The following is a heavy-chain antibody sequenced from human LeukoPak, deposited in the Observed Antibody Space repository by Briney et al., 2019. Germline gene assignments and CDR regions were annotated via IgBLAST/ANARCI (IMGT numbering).Heavy chain of an antibody. D-gene: IGHD5-12*01. CDR3: ASIGVVATIAVDY. V-gene: IGHV3-21*01. CDR1: GFTFSSYS. J-gene: IGHJ4*02. CDR2: ISSSSSYI. Sequence: GGSLRLPCAASGFTFSSYSMNWVRQAPGKGLEWVSSISSSSSYIYYADSVKGRFTISRDNAKNSLYLQMNSLRAEDTAVYYCASIGVVATIAVDYWGQGTLVTVSS.